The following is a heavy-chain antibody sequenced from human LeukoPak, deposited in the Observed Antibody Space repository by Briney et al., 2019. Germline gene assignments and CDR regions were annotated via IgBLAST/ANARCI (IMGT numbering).Heavy chain of an antibody. CDR3: TRSVFPYYFDC. Sequence: GGSLRLSCVASGFTFSNYWIHWVRQAPGKGLVWVSHTNNDGSSTTYADFVKGRFTSSRDNAKNTLYLQMDSLRAEDTAVYYCTRSVFPYYFDCWGQGTLVTVSS. D-gene: IGHD3-10*02. J-gene: IGHJ4*02. V-gene: IGHV3-74*01. CDR2: TNNDGSST. CDR1: GFTFSNYW.